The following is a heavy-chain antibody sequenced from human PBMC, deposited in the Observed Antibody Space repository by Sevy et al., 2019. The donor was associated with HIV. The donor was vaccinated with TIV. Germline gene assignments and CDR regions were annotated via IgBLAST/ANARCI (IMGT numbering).Heavy chain of an antibody. Sequence: SETLSLTCTVSGGSISSYYWSWIRQPPGKGLEWIGYIYYSGSTNYNPSLKSRVTISVDTSKNQFSLKLSSVTAEDTAVYYCARVRLPSTAAGENYYGMDVWGQGTTVTVSS. CDR1: GGSISSYY. D-gene: IGHD6-13*01. CDR2: IYYSGST. J-gene: IGHJ6*02. V-gene: IGHV4-59*01. CDR3: ARVRLPSTAAGENYYGMDV.